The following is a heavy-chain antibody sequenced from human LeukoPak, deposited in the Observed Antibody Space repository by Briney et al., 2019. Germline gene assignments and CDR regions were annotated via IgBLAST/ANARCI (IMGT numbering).Heavy chain of an antibody. V-gene: IGHV4-61*02. Sequence: SETLSLTCTVSGGSISSSNYYWNWIRQPAGKGLEWIGRIYTSGSTNYNPSLKSRVTISVDTSKNQFSLKLSSVTAADTAVYYCARALVGAYDAFDIWGQGTMVTVSS. D-gene: IGHD1-26*01. J-gene: IGHJ3*02. CDR3: ARALVGAYDAFDI. CDR1: GGSISSSNYY. CDR2: IYTSGST.